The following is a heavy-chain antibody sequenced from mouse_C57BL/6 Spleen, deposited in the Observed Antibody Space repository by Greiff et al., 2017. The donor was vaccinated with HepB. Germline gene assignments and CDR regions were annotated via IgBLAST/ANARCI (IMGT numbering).Heavy chain of an antibody. D-gene: IGHD2-3*01. Sequence: EVHLVESGGGLVKPGGSLKLSCAASGFTFSSYAMSWVRQTPEKRLEWVATISDGGSYTYYPDNVKGRFTISRDNAKNNLYLQMSHLKSEDTAMYYCAREGGYDPGKGFDYWGQGTTLTVSS. CDR2: ISDGGSYT. CDR1: GFTFSSYA. J-gene: IGHJ2*01. V-gene: IGHV5-4*01. CDR3: AREGGYDPGKGFDY.